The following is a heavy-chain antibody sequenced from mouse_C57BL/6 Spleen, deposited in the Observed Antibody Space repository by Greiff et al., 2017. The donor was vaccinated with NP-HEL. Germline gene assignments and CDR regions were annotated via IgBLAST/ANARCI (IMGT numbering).Heavy chain of an antibody. Sequence: VQLKQSGPELVKPGASVKIPCKASGYTFTDYNMDWVKQSHGKSLEWIGDINPNNGGTIYNQKFKGKATLTVDKSSSTAYMELRSLTSEDTAVYYCARDTTVVDYYAMDYWGQGTSVTVSS. J-gene: IGHJ4*01. CDR3: ARDTTVVDYYAMDY. V-gene: IGHV1-18*01. CDR1: GYTFTDYN. CDR2: INPNNGGT. D-gene: IGHD1-1*01.